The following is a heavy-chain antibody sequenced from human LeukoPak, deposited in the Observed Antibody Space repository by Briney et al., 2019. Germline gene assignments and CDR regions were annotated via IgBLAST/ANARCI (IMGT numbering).Heavy chain of an antibody. CDR1: GFTFSSYW. D-gene: IGHD3-10*01. CDR3: ARSEVLWFGELLNYYYYYGMDV. CDR2: INSDGSST. Sequence: GGSLRLSCAASGFTFSSYWMHWVRQAPGKGLVWVSRINSDGSSTSYADSVKGRFTISRDNSKNTLYLQMNSLRAEDTAVYYCARSEVLWFGELLNYYYYYGMDVWGQGTTVTVSS. V-gene: IGHV3-74*01. J-gene: IGHJ6*02.